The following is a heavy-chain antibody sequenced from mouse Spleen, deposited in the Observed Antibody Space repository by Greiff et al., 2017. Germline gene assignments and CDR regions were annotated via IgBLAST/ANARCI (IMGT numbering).Heavy chain of an antibody. Sequence: DLVKPGASVKLSCKASGYTFTSYWINWIKQRPGQGLEWIGRIAPGSGSTYYNEMFKGKATLTVDKSSSTAYMQLSSLTSEDAAVYYCATSGLGQGYWGQGTTLTVSS. CDR1: GYTFTSYW. D-gene: IGHD4-1*01. CDR2: IAPGSGST. J-gene: IGHJ2*01. V-gene: IGHV1S41*01. CDR3: ATSGLGQGY.